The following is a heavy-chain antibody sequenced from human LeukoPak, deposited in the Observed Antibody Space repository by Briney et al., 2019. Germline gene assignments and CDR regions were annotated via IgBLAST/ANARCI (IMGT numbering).Heavy chain of an antibody. J-gene: IGHJ4*02. Sequence: GGSLRLSCTASGFTFSTYWMCWVRQAPGKGLEWVANIHPDGNEKYHVDSVKGRFTISRDNAKNSLYLQMNSLRVEDTAVYYCARGDDFSGDYWGQGTLVTVSS. CDR3: ARGDDFSGDY. CDR1: GFTFSTYW. CDR2: IHPDGNEK. V-gene: IGHV3-7*04. D-gene: IGHD2-21*02.